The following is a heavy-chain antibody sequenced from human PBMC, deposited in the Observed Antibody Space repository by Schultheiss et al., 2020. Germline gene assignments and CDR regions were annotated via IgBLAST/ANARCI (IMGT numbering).Heavy chain of an antibody. D-gene: IGHD6-19*01. CDR3: ARESEQWLLDY. J-gene: IGHJ4*02. Sequence: SQTLSLTCTVSGGSISSGGYYWSWIRQHPGKGLEWIGYIYYSGSTNYNPSLKSRVTISVDKSKNQFSLKLSSVTAADTAVYYCARESEQWLLDYWGQGTLVTVSS. CDR1: GGSISSGGYY. CDR2: IYYSGST. V-gene: IGHV4-31*03.